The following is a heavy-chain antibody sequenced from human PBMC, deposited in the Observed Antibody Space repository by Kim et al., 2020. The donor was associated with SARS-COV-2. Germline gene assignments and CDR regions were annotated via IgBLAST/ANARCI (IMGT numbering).Heavy chain of an antibody. V-gene: IGHV4-31*02. CDR3: ASGAPGYCTNGVCSPLDY. Sequence: KSRVTISVDTSKNQFSLKLSSVTAADTAVYYCASGAPGYCTNGVCSPLDYWGQGTLVTVSS. D-gene: IGHD2-8*01. J-gene: IGHJ4*02.